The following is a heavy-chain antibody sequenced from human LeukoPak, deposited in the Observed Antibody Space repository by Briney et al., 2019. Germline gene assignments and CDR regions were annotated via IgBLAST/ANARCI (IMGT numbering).Heavy chain of an antibody. J-gene: IGHJ4*02. D-gene: IGHD5-24*01. CDR3: ARAPISEMATNDFDY. V-gene: IGHV1-46*01. Sequence: ASVKVSCKASGYTFTSYYMHWVRQAPGQGLEWMGIINPSGGSTSYEQKFQGRVTMTRDTSTSTVYMELSSLRSEDTAVYYCARAPISEMATNDFDYWGQGTLVTVSS. CDR1: GYTFTSYY. CDR2: INPSGGST.